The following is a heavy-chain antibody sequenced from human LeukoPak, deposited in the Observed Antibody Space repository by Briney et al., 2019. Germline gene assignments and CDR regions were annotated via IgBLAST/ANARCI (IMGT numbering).Heavy chain of an antibody. J-gene: IGHJ3*02. D-gene: IGHD1-1*01. CDR3: ARAQLNPSAAFDI. CDR2: IKQDGSEK. Sequence: GGSLRLSCAASGFTFSSYWMSWVRQAPGKGLEWVANIKQDGSEKYYVDSVKGRFTISRDNAKNSLYLQMNSLRAEDTAVYYCARAQLNPSAAFDIWGQGTMVTVSS. CDR1: GFTFSSYW. V-gene: IGHV3-7*01.